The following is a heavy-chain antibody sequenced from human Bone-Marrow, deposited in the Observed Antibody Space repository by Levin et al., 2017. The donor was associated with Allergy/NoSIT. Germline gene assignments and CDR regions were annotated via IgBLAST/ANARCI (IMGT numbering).Heavy chain of an antibody. Sequence: GGSLRLSCEASGFSFHDSGMHWVRQRPGKGLDWVSSISWNSENIGYADSVKGRFIISRDNAKNSLFLEMNSLRSDDTGIYYCAKGGSGWHYFDYWGQGARITVSS. CDR1: GFSFHDSG. V-gene: IGHV3-9*01. CDR2: ISWNSENI. D-gene: IGHD6-19*01. J-gene: IGHJ4*02. CDR3: AKGGSGWHYFDY.